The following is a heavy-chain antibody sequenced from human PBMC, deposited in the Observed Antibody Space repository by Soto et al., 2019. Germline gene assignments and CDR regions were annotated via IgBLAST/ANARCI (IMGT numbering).Heavy chain of an antibody. Sequence: ASVKVSCKASGYTFTSYGISWVRQAPGQGLEWMGWISAYNGNTNYAQKLQGRVTMTTDTSTSTAYMELRSLRSEDTAVYYCARDQYDYVWGSYRKNYGMDVWGQGTTVTVSS. J-gene: IGHJ6*02. CDR1: GYTFTSYG. CDR3: ARDQYDYVWGSYRKNYGMDV. V-gene: IGHV1-18*01. D-gene: IGHD3-16*02. CDR2: ISAYNGNT.